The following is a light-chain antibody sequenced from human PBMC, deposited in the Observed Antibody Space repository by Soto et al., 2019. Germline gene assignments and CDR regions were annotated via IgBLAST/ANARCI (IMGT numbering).Light chain of an antibody. CDR2: GAY. CDR1: QSVSSSY. Sequence: ESLLPQSPGTLSLSPGERSTRSWMASQSVSSSYLAWYQQKPGQDDRLLIYGAYSRATGIQDRFSGSGSGTDFTLTIRRMEPEDFAVYYCQQYGSSLITLGKGKRLEIK. V-gene: IGKV3-20*01. CDR3: QQYGSSLIT. J-gene: IGKJ5*01.